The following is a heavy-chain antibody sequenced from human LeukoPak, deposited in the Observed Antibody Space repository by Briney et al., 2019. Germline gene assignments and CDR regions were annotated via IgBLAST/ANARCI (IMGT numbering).Heavy chain of an antibody. J-gene: IGHJ4*02. CDR1: GGSISSYY. D-gene: IGHD2-2*01. CDR3: ARRAIYCSWTTCSFDF. Sequence: SETLSLTCTVSGGSISSYYWSWIRQPPGKGLEWIGYIYYSGNTYYNPSLKSRLTISIDTSKNQFSLKLSSVTAADTAVYFCARRAIYCSWTTCSFDFWGQGTLVTVSS. V-gene: IGHV4-30-4*08. CDR2: IYYSGNT.